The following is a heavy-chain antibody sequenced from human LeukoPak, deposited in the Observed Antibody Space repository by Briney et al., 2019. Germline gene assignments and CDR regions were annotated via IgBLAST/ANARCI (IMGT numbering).Heavy chain of an antibody. V-gene: IGHV3-33*01. D-gene: IGHD3-22*01. Sequence: GGSLRLSCAASGFTLSSYGMHWVRQAPGKGLEWVAVIWYDGTNKYYADSVRGRFTISRDNSRNTLFLQMNSLRAEDTAVYYCARAAYDSSGYLTLWGQGTLVTVSS. CDR3: ARAAYDSSGYLTL. CDR1: GFTLSSYG. CDR2: IWYDGTNK. J-gene: IGHJ4*02.